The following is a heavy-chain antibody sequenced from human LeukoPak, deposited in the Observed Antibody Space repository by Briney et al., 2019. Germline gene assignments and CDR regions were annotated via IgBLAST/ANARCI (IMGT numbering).Heavy chain of an antibody. CDR2: ICYSGST. J-gene: IGHJ4*02. D-gene: IGHD4-11*01. V-gene: IGHV4-39*07. Sequence: PSETLSLTCSVSSDSLSSVTHYWGWIRKSPGKGLEWLGSICYSGSTHYNPSLKSRITLSVDTSRNQFSLKLSSVTAADTAVYYCASSNRWARPNFDYWGQGTLVTVSS. CDR3: ASSNRWARPNFDY. CDR1: SDSLSSVTHY.